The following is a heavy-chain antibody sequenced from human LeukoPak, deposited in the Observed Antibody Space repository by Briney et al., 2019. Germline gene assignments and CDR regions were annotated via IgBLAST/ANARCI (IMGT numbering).Heavy chain of an antibody. J-gene: IGHJ4*02. V-gene: IGHV1-3*01. D-gene: IGHD3-22*01. Sequence: ASVKVSCKASGYTFTSYAMHWVRQAPGQRLEWMGWINAGNGNTKYSQKFQGRVTITRDTSASTAYMELSSLRSEDTAVYYCASVTYYYDSSGYYESYWGQGTLVTVSS. CDR3: ASVTYYYDSSGYYESY. CDR1: GYTFTSYA. CDR2: INAGNGNT.